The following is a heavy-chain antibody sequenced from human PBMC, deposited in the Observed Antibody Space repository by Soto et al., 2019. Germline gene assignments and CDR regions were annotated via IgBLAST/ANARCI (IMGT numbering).Heavy chain of an antibody. CDR2: IYPSVSS. CDR1: GFAISRGYY. V-gene: IGHV4-38-2*02. D-gene: IGHD1-1*01. CDR3: AREKVGTTFFDN. J-gene: IGHJ4*02. Sequence: PSETLSLTSNVSGFAISRGYYWSWIRQTPGKGLEWIGSIYPSVSSYHDPSLETRLTLSIDTSKNQFTLKLASVTAADTALYYCAREKVGTTFFDNWGQGTQVTVSS.